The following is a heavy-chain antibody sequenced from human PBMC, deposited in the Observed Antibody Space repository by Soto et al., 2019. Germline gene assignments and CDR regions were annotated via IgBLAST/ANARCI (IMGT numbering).Heavy chain of an antibody. V-gene: IGHV3-21*01. CDR2: ISSSSSYI. J-gene: IGHJ5*02. D-gene: IGHD6-13*01. CDR1: GFTFSSYS. Sequence: GGSLRLSCAASGFTFSSYSMNWVRQAPGKGLEWVSSISSSSSYIYYADSVKGRFTISRDNAKNSLYLQMNSLRAEDTAVYYCARDRSIAAAGRSWFDPWGQGTLVTVSS. CDR3: ARDRSIAAAGRSWFDP.